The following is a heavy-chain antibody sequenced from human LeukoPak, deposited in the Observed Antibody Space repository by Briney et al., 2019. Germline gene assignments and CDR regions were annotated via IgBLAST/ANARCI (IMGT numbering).Heavy chain of an antibody. CDR3: AREGDYYFDY. V-gene: IGHV3-7*01. CDR1: AFIFSGHW. Sequence: GGSLRLSCEGSAFIFSGHWMNWVRQSPTKGLEWVANIKQDGSERYYVDSVKGRFTISRDNAKNSLYLQMNSLRAEDTAVYYCAREGDYYFDYWGQGTLVTVSS. J-gene: IGHJ4*02. D-gene: IGHD3-16*01. CDR2: IKQDGSER.